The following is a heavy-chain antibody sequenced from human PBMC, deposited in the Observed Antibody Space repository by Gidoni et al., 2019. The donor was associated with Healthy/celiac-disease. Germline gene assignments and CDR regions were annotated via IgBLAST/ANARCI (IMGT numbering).Heavy chain of an antibody. J-gene: IGHJ5*02. CDR2: ISYDGSNK. D-gene: IGHD2-2*01. V-gene: IGHV3-30-3*01. Sequence: QVQLVESGGGVVQPGRSLRLSCAASGFTFSSYAMHWVRQAPGKGLEWVAVISYDGSNKYYADSVKGRFTISRDNSKNTLYLQMNSLRAEDTAVYYCARDRGCSSTSCYEYEGPGWFDPWGQGTLVTVSS. CDR1: GFTFSSYA. CDR3: ARDRGCSSTSCYEYEGPGWFDP.